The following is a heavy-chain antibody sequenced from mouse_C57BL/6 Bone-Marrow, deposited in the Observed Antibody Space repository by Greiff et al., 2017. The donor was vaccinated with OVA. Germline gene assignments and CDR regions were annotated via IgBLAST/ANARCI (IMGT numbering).Heavy chain of an antibody. CDR3: TTGGNYPFAY. D-gene: IGHD2-1*01. CDR1: GFNIKDDY. V-gene: IGHV14-4*01. Sequence: VQLQQSGAELVRPGASVKLSCTASGFNIKDDYMHWVKQSPEQGLEWIGWIDPENGDTEYASKFQGKATITADTSSNTAYLQLSSLTSEDTAVYYCTTGGNYPFAYWGQGTLVTVSA. J-gene: IGHJ3*01. CDR2: IDPENGDT.